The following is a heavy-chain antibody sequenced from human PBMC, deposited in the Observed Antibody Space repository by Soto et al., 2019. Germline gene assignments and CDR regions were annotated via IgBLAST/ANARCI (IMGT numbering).Heavy chain of an antibody. CDR2: ISINGGST. Sequence: GGSLRLSCSASGYTFSSYAMHWVRQAPGKGLEYVSAISINGGSTYYADSVKGRFTISRDNSKNTLYLQMSSLRAEGTAVYYCVKDSEETSGNFDYWGQGTLVTVSS. CDR1: GYTFSSYA. CDR3: VKDSEETSGNFDY. J-gene: IGHJ4*02. D-gene: IGHD2-15*01. V-gene: IGHV3-64D*06.